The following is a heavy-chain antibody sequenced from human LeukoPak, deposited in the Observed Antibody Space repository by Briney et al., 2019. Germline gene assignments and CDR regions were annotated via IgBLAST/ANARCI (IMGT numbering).Heavy chain of an antibody. CDR1: GFTFSNYN. D-gene: IGHD5-24*01. J-gene: IGHJ4*02. CDR2: ITITSSNI. CDR3: ARESPNYLNTYYFDY. Sequence: PGGSLRLSCAASGFTFSNYNMNWVRQAPGKGLEWVSLITITSSNIYYADSVKGRFTISRDNAENLLFLQMNSLRVEDTAVYYCARESPNYLNTYYFDYWGQGTLVTVSS. V-gene: IGHV3-21*01.